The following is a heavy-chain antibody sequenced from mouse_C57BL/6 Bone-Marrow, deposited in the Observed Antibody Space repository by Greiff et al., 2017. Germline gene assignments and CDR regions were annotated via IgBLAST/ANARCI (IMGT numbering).Heavy chain of an antibody. D-gene: IGHD2-1*01. CDR1: GFTFSAYY. CDR2: ISNGGGSS. J-gene: IGHJ3*01. V-gene: IGHV5-12*01. Sequence: EVKVVESGGGLVQPGGSLKLSCAASGFTFSAYYMYWVRQTPEKRLEWVAYISNGGGSSSYPDTVKGRFTISRDNAKNTLYLQMSRLKSEDTAMYYCARQGYGNFWFAYWGQGTLVTVSA. CDR3: ARQGYGNFWFAY.